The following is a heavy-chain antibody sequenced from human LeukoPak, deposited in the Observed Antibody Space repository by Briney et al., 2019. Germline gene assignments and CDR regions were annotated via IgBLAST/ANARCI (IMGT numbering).Heavy chain of an antibody. D-gene: IGHD2-21*02. CDR3: ATPEYCGGDCAFDY. Sequence: GGSLRLSCAASGFTFSSYSVNWVRQAPGKGLEWVSYISSSSSTIYYADSVKGRFTISRDNAKNSLYLQMNSLRAEDTAVYYCATPEYCGGDCAFDYWGQGTLVTVSS. CDR1: GFTFSSYS. CDR2: ISSSSSTI. V-gene: IGHV3-48*04. J-gene: IGHJ4*02.